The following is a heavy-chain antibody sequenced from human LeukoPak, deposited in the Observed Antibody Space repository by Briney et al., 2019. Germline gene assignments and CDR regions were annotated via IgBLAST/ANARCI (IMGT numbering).Heavy chain of an antibody. CDR2: ISGSGGST. CDR3: AKDFRPSSSWYYFDY. Sequence: GGSLRLSCAASGFTFSSYAMSGVRQAPGKGLEWVSAISGSGGSTYYADSVKGRFTISRDNSKNTLYLQMNSLRAEDTAVYYCAKDFRPSSSWYYFDYWGQGTLVTVSS. V-gene: IGHV3-23*01. J-gene: IGHJ4*02. CDR1: GFTFSSYA. D-gene: IGHD6-13*01.